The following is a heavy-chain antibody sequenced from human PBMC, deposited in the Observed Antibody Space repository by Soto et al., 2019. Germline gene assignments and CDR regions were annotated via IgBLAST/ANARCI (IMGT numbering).Heavy chain of an antibody. V-gene: IGHV5-51*01. Sequence: WGSLKITCKGSGYSFTTHWNAWVRQMPGKGLEWLGIIYPGDSETSYSPSFQGQVTMSADKSISTAYLQWSSLKASDTAVYYCAARIAAALYWGQGTLVTVS. D-gene: IGHD6-13*01. CDR2: IYPGDSET. CDR1: GYSFTTHW. CDR3: AARIAAALY. J-gene: IGHJ4*02.